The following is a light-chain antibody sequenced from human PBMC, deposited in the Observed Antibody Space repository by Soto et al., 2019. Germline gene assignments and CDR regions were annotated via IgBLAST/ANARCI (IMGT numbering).Light chain of an antibody. CDR3: SSYAGGNPSYV. Sequence: QSVLTQPPSASGSPGQSVTISCTVTSSDVGGYDYVSWYQQHPGKAPKRLIYDVTIRPSGVSDRFSGSKSGNTASLTVSGLQAEDEADYYCSSYAGGNPSYVFGTGTKVTVL. J-gene: IGLJ1*01. V-gene: IGLV2-8*01. CDR2: DVT. CDR1: SSDVGGYDY.